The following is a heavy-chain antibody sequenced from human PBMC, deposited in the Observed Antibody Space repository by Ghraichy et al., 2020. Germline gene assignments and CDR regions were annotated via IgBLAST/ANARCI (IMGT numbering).Heavy chain of an antibody. D-gene: IGHD3-3*01. CDR3: ASDFWSGYFYGMDV. J-gene: IGHJ6*02. CDR2: IRYDGSNK. CDR1: GGTGRRDG. Sequence: GGSLRLSCSASGGTGRRDGMHWVRQAPGKGLEWVAFIRYDGSNKYYADSVKGRFTISRDNSKNTLYLQMNSLRAEDTAVYYCASDFWSGYFYGMDVWGQGITVTVSS. V-gene: IGHV3-30*02.